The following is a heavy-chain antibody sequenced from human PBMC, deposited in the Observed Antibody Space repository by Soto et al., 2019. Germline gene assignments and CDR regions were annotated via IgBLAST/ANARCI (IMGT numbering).Heavy chain of an antibody. Sequence: QLQLQESGPGLVKPSETLSLTCTVSGVSVTSSYSYWGWIRQPPGKGLEWIGSVYYTGNTNYKPSLESRVTISVDPSQNQFSLILRSVPAADTAVYFCARHPTHAAITAYATHYFDSWGQGTLITVSS. D-gene: IGHD2-21*01. CDR2: VYYTGNT. CDR1: GVSVTSSYSY. J-gene: IGHJ4*02. CDR3: ARHPTHAAITAYATHYFDS. V-gene: IGHV4-39*01.